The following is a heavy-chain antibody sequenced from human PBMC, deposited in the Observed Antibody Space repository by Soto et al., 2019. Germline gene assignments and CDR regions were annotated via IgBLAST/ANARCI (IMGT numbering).Heavy chain of an antibody. J-gene: IGHJ4*02. CDR3: ARMGVDDSSGSFDY. CDR2: IFSNDEK. CDR1: GFSLSNARMG. V-gene: IGHV2-26*01. D-gene: IGHD3-22*01. Sequence: ASGPTLVNPTETLTLTCTVSGFSLSNARMGVSWIRQPPGKALEWLAHIFSNDEKSYSTSLKSRLTISKDTSKSQVVLTMTNMDPVDTATYYCARMGVDDSSGSFDYWGQGTLVTVSS.